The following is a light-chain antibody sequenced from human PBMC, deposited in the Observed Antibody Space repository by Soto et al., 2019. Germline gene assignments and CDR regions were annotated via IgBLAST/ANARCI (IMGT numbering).Light chain of an antibody. V-gene: IGKV1-39*01. CDR1: QTISTY. CDR2: DVS. Sequence: IQLTLSPSSLSAPVGDTVTIFCSTSQTISTYLHSYQHKTADVPRLLISDVSTLQSAVPSRFSASGSGTDFTLTISSLQPEDVATYYCQQSYSTPPLTFGGGTKVDIK. J-gene: IGKJ4*01. CDR3: QQSYSTPPLT.